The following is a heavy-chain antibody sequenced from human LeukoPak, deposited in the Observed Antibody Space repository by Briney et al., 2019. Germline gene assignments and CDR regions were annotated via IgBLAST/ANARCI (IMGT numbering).Heavy chain of an antibody. CDR1: GGSISSYY. Sequence: SETLSLTCTVSGGSISSYYWSWIRQPPGKGLECIGYIYYSGSTNYIPSLKSRVTISVDTSKNQFSLKLSSVAAADTAVYYCARAHYYDSSGRNWFDPWGQGTLVTVSS. CDR2: IYYSGST. D-gene: IGHD3-22*01. V-gene: IGHV4-59*01. J-gene: IGHJ5*02. CDR3: ARAHYYDSSGRNWFDP.